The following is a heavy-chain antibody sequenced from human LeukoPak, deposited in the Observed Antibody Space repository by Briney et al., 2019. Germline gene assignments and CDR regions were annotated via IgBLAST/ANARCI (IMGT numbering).Heavy chain of an antibody. Sequence: GXSLRLSCAASGLAFSAYKMHWVRQAPRKGLVWVSRISTDGYTTDYADFVQGRFTASRDNTKNTWSLEMNSLRAEDTAVYYCVVGGSPGYWGQGTLVTVSS. J-gene: IGHJ4*02. CDR1: GLAFSAYK. CDR3: VVGGSPGY. CDR2: ISTDGYTT. V-gene: IGHV3-74*01. D-gene: IGHD2-15*01.